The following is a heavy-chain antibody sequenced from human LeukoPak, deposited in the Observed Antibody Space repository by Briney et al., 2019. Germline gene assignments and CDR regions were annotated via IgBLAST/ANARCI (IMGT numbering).Heavy chain of an antibody. V-gene: IGHV4-34*01. D-gene: IGHD3-10*01. CDR3: ARGGYGPGSHYKY. J-gene: IGHJ4*02. CDR1: GGSFTGYY. Sequence: SETLSLTCAVNGGSFTGYYWSWVRQFPGKGLEWIGEINHSGSTNYNSSLKSRLTISVDMSKNQLSLKLSSVTAADTAIYYCARGGYGPGSHYKYWGQGTLVTVSS. CDR2: INHSGST.